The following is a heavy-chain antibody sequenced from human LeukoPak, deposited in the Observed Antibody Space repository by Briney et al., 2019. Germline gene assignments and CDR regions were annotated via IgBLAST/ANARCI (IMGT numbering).Heavy chain of an antibody. D-gene: IGHD1-26*01. CDR2: IYYSGST. CDR1: GGSISSYY. V-gene: IGHV4-59*01. CDR3: ARWNSGSYQWNFDY. J-gene: IGHJ4*03. Sequence: SETLSLTCTVSGGSISSYYWSWIRQPPGKGLEWIGYIYYSGSTNYNPSLKSRVTISVDTSKNQFSLKLSSVTAADTAVYYCARWNSGSYQWNFDYWGQGTTVTVSS.